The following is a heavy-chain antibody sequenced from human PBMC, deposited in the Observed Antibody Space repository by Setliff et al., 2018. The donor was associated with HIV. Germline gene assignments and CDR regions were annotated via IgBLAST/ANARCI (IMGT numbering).Heavy chain of an antibody. J-gene: IGHJ6*02. D-gene: IGHD2-15*01. Sequence: YTFSTYNMDWVRQAPGQGLEWMGSISTAFGNIDFAQKFQDRVTMTTDTATSTVYMELSSLTSEDTAVYYCARGGWSGGGPLHYSYYYLDVWGQGTAVTVSS. CDR3: ARGGWSGGGPLHYSYYYLDV. V-gene: IGHV1-18*01. CDR1: YTFSTYN. CDR2: ISTAFGNI.